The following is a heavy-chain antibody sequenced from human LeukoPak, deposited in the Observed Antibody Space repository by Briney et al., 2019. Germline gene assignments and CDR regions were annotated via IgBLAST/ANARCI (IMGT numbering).Heavy chain of an antibody. J-gene: IGHJ4*02. Sequence: GASVKVSCKASGGTFSSYAISWVRQAPGQGLEWMGGIIPIFGTANYAQKFQGRVMITTDESTSTAYMELSSLRSEDTAVYYCAREAAAGLDYWGQGTLVTVSS. CDR3: AREAAAGLDY. CDR1: GGTFSSYA. D-gene: IGHD6-13*01. CDR2: IIPIFGTA. V-gene: IGHV1-69*05.